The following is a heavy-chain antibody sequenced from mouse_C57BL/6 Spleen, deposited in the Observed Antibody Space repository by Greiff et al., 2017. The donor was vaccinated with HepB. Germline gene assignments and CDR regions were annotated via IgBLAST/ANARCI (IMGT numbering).Heavy chain of an antibody. J-gene: IGHJ4*01. CDR3: ARYKRSYYGYDGYAMDY. V-gene: IGHV7-3*01. CDR1: GFTFTAYY. Sequence: VMLVEPGGGLVQPGGSLSLSCAASGFTFTAYYMSWVRQPPGKALEWLGFIRNKANGYTTEYSASVKGRFTISRNNSQSILYLQMKALRAEDSATYYCARYKRSYYGYDGYAMDYWGQGTSVTVSS. CDR2: IRNKANGYTT. D-gene: IGHD2-2*01.